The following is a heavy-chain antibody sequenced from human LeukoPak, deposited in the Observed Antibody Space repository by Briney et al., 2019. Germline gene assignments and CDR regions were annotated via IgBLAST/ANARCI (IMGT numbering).Heavy chain of an antibody. V-gene: IGHV3-23*01. CDR1: GFTFSSYA. Sequence: PGGSLRLSCAASGFTFSSYAMSWVRQAPGKGLEWVSAISGSGGSTYYADSVKGRFTISRDNSKNTLYLQMNSLRAEDTAVYYCARAPSLASYYFDYWGQGTLVTVSS. J-gene: IGHJ4*02. CDR2: ISGSGGST. CDR3: ARAPSLASYYFDY.